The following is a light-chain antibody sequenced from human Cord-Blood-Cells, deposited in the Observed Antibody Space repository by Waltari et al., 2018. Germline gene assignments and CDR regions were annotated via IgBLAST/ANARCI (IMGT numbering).Light chain of an antibody. CDR1: KLGDQY. CDR3: QAWDSSTVV. V-gene: IGLV3-1*01. CDR2: QDS. J-gene: IGLJ2*01. Sequence: SYELTQPPSVSVSPGQTASITCSGDKLGDQYACWYQLKPGQSPVLVIYQDSKRPSGIPERIYGSNSGNTATMTISGTQAMDEADYYCQAWDSSTVVFGGGTKLTVL.